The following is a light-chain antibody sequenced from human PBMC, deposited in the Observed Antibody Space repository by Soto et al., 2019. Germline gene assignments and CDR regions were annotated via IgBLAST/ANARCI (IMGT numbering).Light chain of an antibody. CDR2: TTS. CDR1: QPMSDY. V-gene: IGKV1-39*01. Sequence: ILMTQPLSSLSASVGDRVTITCRTSQPMSDYLNGYQQKPGKAPTLLIYTTSNLQSGVPSRFSGSGSATHFTLTISRLQPEDFATYCCQQHYNTPRTFGQGTKV. J-gene: IGKJ1*01. CDR3: QQHYNTPRT.